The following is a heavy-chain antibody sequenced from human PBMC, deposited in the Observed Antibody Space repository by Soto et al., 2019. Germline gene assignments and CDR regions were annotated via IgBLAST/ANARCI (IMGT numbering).Heavy chain of an antibody. D-gene: IGHD3-10*01. CDR1: GGSVTSDRDY. Sequence: SETLSLTCTVSGGSVTSDRDYWMWIRQPPGKGLEWIGYVYYDGSTNYNPSLKSRVIISLDTSKRQFSLRLTSLTAADTAVYYCATPAGGAFDIWGPGTMVTVSS. CDR3: ATPAGGAFDI. CDR2: VYYDGST. J-gene: IGHJ3*02. V-gene: IGHV4-61*01.